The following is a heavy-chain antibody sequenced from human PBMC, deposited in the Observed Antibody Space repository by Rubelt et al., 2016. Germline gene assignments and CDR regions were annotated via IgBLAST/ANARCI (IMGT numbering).Heavy chain of an antibody. J-gene: IGHJ4*02. D-gene: IGHD3-9*01. CDR3: AREYYDILTGYYPRDGTFDY. Sequence: YAQKLQGRVTMTTDTSTSTAYMELRSLRSDDTAVYYCAREYYDILTGYYPRDGTFDYWGQGTLVTVSS. V-gene: IGHV1-18*01.